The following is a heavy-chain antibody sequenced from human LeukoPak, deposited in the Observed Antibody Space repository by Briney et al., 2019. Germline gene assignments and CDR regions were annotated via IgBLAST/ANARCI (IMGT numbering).Heavy chain of an antibody. CDR2: ISGSGGNT. V-gene: IGHV3-23*01. CDR1: GFTFSSYA. D-gene: IGHD3-10*01. J-gene: IGHJ5*02. Sequence: GGSLRLSCAASGFTFSSYAMSWVRQAPGKGLEWVSAISGSGGNTYCADSVKGRFTISRDNSENTLYLQMNSLRAEDTAVYYCAKDPRFGSNWFDPWGQGTLVTVSS. CDR3: AKDPRFGSNWFDP.